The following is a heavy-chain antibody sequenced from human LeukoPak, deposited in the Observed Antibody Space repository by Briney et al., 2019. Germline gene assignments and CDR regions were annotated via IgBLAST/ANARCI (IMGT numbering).Heavy chain of an antibody. J-gene: IGHJ5*02. V-gene: IGHV1-69*10. D-gene: IGHD3-3*01. CDR3: AREGYDFWSGKYTNGFDP. CDR1: GGTFSSYT. Sequence: EASVTVSCXASGGTFSSYTISWVRQAPGQGLEWMGRIIPILGIANYAQKLQGRVTITADKSTSTAYMELSSLRSEDTAVYYCAREGYDFWSGKYTNGFDPWGQGTLVTVSS. CDR2: IIPILGIA.